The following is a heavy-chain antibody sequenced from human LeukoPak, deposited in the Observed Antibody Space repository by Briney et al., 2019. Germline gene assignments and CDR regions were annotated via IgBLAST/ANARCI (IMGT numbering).Heavy chain of an antibody. J-gene: IGHJ6*02. CDR2: ISYDGSNK. CDR1: GFTFSSYA. Sequence: GGSLRLSCAASGFTFSSYAMHWVRQAPGKGLEWVAVISYDGSNKYYADSVKGRFTISRDNSKNTLYLQMNSLRSEDTAVYYCGAGSSGLYGMDVWGQGTTVTVSS. D-gene: IGHD6-19*01. V-gene: IGHV3-30-3*01. CDR3: GAGSSGLYGMDV.